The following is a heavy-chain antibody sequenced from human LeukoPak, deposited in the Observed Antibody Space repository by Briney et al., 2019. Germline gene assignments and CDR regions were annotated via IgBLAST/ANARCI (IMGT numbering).Heavy chain of an antibody. V-gene: IGHV3-23*01. J-gene: IGHJ4*02. D-gene: IGHD5-24*01. Sequence: AGGSLRLSCAASGFTFSSYAMSWVRQAPGKGLEWVSAISGSGGSTYYTDSVKGRFTISRDNSKNTLYLQMNSLRAEDTAVYYCAKSRDGYNYVVGYWGQGTLVTVSS. CDR1: GFTFSSYA. CDR3: AKSRDGYNYVVGY. CDR2: ISGSGGST.